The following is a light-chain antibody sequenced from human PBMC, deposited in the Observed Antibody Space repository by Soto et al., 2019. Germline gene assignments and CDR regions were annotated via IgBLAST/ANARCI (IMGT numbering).Light chain of an antibody. Sequence: DIQMTQSPSTLSASVGDRVTITCRASQSISSWLAWYQQKPGKAPKLLIYKSSSLESGVPSRFSGSGSGTEFTLTISSLQPDDFATYYCQHSNTYRTFGQVTKVEIK. CDR2: KSS. CDR3: QHSNTYRT. CDR1: QSISSW. J-gene: IGKJ1*01. V-gene: IGKV1-5*03.